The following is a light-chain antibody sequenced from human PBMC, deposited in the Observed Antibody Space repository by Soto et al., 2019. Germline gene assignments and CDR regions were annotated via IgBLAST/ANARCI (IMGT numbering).Light chain of an antibody. V-gene: IGLV2-23*02. J-gene: IGLJ1*01. CDR2: EVT. CDR3: ASYAGSRTYV. CDR1: SDIGNYNL. Sequence: QSAVTQPASMSGSPGQSVTISCSGSDIGNYNLVSWYQHLPGRAPKLLIFEVTMRPSGISDRFSGSKSASTASLTISGLQAEDEGDYYCASYAGSRTYVFGSGTKVTVL.